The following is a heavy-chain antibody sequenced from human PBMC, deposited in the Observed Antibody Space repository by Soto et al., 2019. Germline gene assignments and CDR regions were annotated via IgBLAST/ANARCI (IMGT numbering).Heavy chain of an antibody. V-gene: IGHV3-48*02. Sequence: GGSLRLSCAASGFTFSSYSMNWVRQAPGKGLEWVSYISSSSSTIYYADSVKGRFTISRDNAKNSLYLQMNSLRDEDTAVYYCARVYDNLLLPMTNYRGGYGMDVWGQGTTVTVSS. D-gene: IGHD3-9*01. CDR3: ARVYDNLLLPMTNYRGGYGMDV. CDR2: ISSSSSTI. J-gene: IGHJ6*02. CDR1: GFTFSSYS.